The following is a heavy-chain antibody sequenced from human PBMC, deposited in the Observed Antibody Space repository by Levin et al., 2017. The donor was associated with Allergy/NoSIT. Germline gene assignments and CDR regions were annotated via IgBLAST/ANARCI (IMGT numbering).Heavy chain of an antibody. D-gene: IGHD2-2*01. CDR1: GFSLSDST. CDR3: TIQFCSSTSCYFDY. CDR2: IRSKSKDYAT. Sequence: GGSLRLSCAASGFSLSDSTMHWVRQASGNGLEWVGRIRSKSKDYATIYAASVKGKFTISRDDSKNTAFLQMNNLKSEDTAVYYCTIQFCSSTSCYFDYWGQGTLVTVSS. V-gene: IGHV3-73*01. J-gene: IGHJ4*02.